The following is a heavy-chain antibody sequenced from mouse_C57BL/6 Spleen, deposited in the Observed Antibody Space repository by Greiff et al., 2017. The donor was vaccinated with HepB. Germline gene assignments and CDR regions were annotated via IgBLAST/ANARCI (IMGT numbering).Heavy chain of an antibody. D-gene: IGHD2-4*01. CDR3: ARGNYDYDV. CDR1: GFSLTSYG. V-gene: IGHV2-2*01. J-gene: IGHJ1*03. CDR2: IWSGGST. Sequence: VKLVESGPGLVQPSQSLSITCTVSGFSLTSYGVHWVRQSPGKGLEWLGVIWSGGSTDYNAAFISRLSISKDNSKSQVFFKMNSLQADDTAIYYCARGNYDYDVWGTGTTVTVSS.